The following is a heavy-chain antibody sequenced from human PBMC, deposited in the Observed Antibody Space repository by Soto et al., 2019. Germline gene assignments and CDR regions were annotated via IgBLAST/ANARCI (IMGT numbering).Heavy chain of an antibody. CDR1: GFTFSTYA. V-gene: IGHV3-23*01. D-gene: IGHD5-18*01. J-gene: IGHJ4*02. CDR2: ISASGGST. Sequence: GGSLRLSCAASGFTFSTYAMSWVRQAPGKGLEWVSGISASGGSTYYTNSMKGRFTISRDNSKNTLYLQVNSLRAEDTAVYYCARAWSDTALPNDCWGQGTPVTVSS. CDR3: ARAWSDTALPNDC.